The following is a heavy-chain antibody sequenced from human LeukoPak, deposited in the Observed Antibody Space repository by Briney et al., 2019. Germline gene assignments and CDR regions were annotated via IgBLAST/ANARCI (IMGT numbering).Heavy chain of an antibody. Sequence: GGSPRLSCAVSGITLSNYGMSWVRQAPGKGLEWVAGISDSGGRTNYADSVKGRFTISRDSPKNTLHLQMNSLRAEDTAVYFCAKRGVVIRVILVGFHKEAYYFDSWGQGALVTVSS. CDR2: ISDSGGRT. CDR1: GITLSNYG. V-gene: IGHV3-23*01. J-gene: IGHJ4*02. CDR3: AKRGVVIRVILVGFHKEAYYFDS. D-gene: IGHD3-22*01.